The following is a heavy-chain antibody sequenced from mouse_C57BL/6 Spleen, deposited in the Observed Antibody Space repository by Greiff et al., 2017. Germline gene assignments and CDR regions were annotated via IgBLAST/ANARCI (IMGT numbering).Heavy chain of an antibody. CDR2: ISRGSSTI. D-gene: IGHD2-5*01. CDR1: GFTFSDYG. Sequence: EVQVVESGGGLVKPGGSLKLSCAASGFTFSDYGMHWVRQAPEKGLEWVAYISRGSSTIYYADTVKGRFTISRDNAKNTRFLQMTSLRSEDAAMYYCAYYSNYGYAMDYWGQGTSVTVSS. V-gene: IGHV5-17*01. J-gene: IGHJ4*01. CDR3: AYYSNYGYAMDY.